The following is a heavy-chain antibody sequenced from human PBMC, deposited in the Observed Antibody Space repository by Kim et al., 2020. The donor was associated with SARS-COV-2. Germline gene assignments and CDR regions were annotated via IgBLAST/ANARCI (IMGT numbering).Heavy chain of an antibody. CDR3: ATPSGV. CDR2: IGSRPGYL. V-gene: IGHV3-21*01. Sequence: GGSLRLSCAASGFIFSSYSMNWVRQIPGKGLEWVSSIGSRPGYLYYADSVRGRFIVSRDNAKNSLFLQMNSLRAEDTGIYFCATPSGVWGKGTTDTVS. D-gene: IGHD3-10*01. CDR1: GFIFSSYS. J-gene: IGHJ6*03.